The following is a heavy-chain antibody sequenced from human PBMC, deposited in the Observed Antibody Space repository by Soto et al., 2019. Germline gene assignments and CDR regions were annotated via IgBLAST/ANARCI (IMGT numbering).Heavy chain of an antibody. CDR3: ARGNKRYYYGMDV. Sequence: KISCKGSGYSFSSYWIGWVRQMPGKGLEWMGIIPILGIANYAQKFQGRVTITADKSTSTACMELSSLRSEDTAVYYCARGNKRYYYGMDVWGQGTTVTVSS. CDR1: GYSFSSYW. V-gene: IGHV1-69*04. J-gene: IGHJ6*02. CDR2: IIPILGIA.